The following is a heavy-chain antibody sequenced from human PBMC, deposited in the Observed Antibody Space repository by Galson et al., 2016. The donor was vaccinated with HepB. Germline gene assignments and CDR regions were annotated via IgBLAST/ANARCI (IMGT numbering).Heavy chain of an antibody. CDR2: IKSKTGGGTA. Sequence: SLRLSCAASGFTFSNAWMSWVRQAPGKELEWAGRIKSKTGGGTADYAAPVKCRFSISRNDSKHKLYLQMNSLKTEDTAVYYCRYGLDVWGQGTTVTVSS. CDR1: GFTFSNAW. J-gene: IGHJ6*02. V-gene: IGHV3-15*01. CDR3: RYGLDV.